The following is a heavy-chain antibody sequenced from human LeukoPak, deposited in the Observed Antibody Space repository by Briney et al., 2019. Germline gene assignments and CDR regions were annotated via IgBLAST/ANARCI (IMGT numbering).Heavy chain of an antibody. CDR3: AKVKGYYYDGSGYYADY. CDR2: ITYDGDNR. V-gene: IGHV3-30*18. J-gene: IGHJ4*02. D-gene: IGHD3-22*01. Sequence: PTGGSLRLSCAASGFTFSSYGMHWVRQAPGKGLEWVAVITYDGDNRHYADSVKGRFTISRDNSKNTLYLQMNSLRAEDTAVYHCAKVKGYYYDGSGYYADYWGQGTLVTVSS. CDR1: GFTFSSYG.